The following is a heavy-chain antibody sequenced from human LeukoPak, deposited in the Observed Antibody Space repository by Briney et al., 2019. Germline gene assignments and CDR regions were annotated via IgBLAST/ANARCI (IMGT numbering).Heavy chain of an antibody. CDR2: ISAYNGNT. J-gene: IGHJ4*02. CDR1: GGTFSSYA. D-gene: IGHD1-20*01. CDR3: ARVIEYNWNYIDY. V-gene: IGHV1-18*01. Sequence: ASVKVSCKASGGTFSSYAISWVRQAPGQGLEWMGWISAYNGNTNYAQKLQGRVTMTTDTSTSTAYMELRSLRSDDTAVYYCARVIEYNWNYIDYWGQGTLVTVSS.